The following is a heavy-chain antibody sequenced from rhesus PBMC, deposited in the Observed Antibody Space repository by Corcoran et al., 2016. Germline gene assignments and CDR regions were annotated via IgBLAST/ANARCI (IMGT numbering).Heavy chain of an antibody. J-gene: IGHJ4*01. V-gene: IGHV1-111*02. CDR3: ATGTWNNGYYFEY. CDR2: LDPEESEA. CDR1: GYTFTDYY. Sequence: EVQLVQSGAEVKKPGASVKISCKASGYTFTDYYLHWVRQAPGKGLEWSGGLDPEESEAVPEQKIQDRVTMPADTATDTAYMELSSLRSEDTAVYYCATGTWNNGYYFEYWGQGVLVTVSS. D-gene: IGHD1-20*01.